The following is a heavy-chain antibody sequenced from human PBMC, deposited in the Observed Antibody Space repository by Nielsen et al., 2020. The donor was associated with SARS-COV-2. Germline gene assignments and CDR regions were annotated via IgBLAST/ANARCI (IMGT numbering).Heavy chain of an antibody. J-gene: IGHJ4*02. CDR2: ISGSGGST. Sequence: WIRQPPGKGLEWVSAISGSGGSTYYADSVKGRFTISRDNSKNTLYLQMNSLRAEDTAVYYCAKDHGSWYCLDYWGQGTLVTVSS. CDR3: AKDHGSWYCLDY. V-gene: IGHV3-23*01. D-gene: IGHD6-13*01.